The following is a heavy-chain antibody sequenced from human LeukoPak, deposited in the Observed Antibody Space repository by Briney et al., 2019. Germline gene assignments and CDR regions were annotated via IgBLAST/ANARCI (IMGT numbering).Heavy chain of an antibody. CDR2: ISSSTYYI. CDR3: AKDWTFYYDSSGYYGPLEY. V-gene: IGHV3-21*01. D-gene: IGHD3-22*01. CDR1: GFTFTSYS. Sequence: GGSLRLSCAASGFTFTSYSMNWVRQAPGKGLEWVLSISSSTYYIYYGDSVKGRFTVSRDNSKNTLYLQMNSLRAEDTAVYYCAKDWTFYYDSSGYYGPLEYWGQGTLVTVSS. J-gene: IGHJ4*02.